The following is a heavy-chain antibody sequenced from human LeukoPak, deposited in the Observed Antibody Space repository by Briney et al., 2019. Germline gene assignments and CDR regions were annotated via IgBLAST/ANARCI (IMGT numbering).Heavy chain of an antibody. CDR1: GYSSTYYW. D-gene: IGHD4-17*01. V-gene: IGHV5-51*01. CDR3: ARHGDYGDHFDY. CDR2: IQPGQTDA. J-gene: IGHJ4*02. Sequence: GESLKISCKASGYSSTYYWIAWVRQMPGKGLEWMGVIQPGQTDARYSPSFQGQVTISADKSISTAYLQWSSLKASDTAMYYCARHGDYGDHFDYWGQGTLVTVSS.